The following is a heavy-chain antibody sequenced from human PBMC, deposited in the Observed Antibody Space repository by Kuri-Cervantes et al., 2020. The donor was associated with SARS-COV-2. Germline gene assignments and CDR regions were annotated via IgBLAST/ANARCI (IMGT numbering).Heavy chain of an antibody. D-gene: IGHD4-23*01. CDR2: INPNSGGT. CDR1: GYTFTGYY. Sequence: ASVKVSCKASGYTFTGYYMHWVRQAPGQGLEWMGWINPNSGGTNYAQKFQGRVTMTRDTSTSTAYMELRGLRSFDTAVYYCARSHTLYGGNSSPWDYWGQGTLVTVSS. V-gene: IGHV1-2*02. J-gene: IGHJ4*02. CDR3: ARSHTLYGGNSSPWDY.